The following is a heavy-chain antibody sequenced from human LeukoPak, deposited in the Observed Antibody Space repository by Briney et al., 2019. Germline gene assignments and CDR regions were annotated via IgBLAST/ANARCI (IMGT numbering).Heavy chain of an antibody. Sequence: ASVKLSCTASGYTFTSYAINWVRQATGQGQEWVGCISPNSGNTSYAQTFKGRVTMTRNTSISTAYMELTSLRSDDTAVYYCASTALPIVVVTAAIGSYCYYMDVWGKGTTVTVSS. CDR1: GYTFTSYA. V-gene: IGHV1-8*01. J-gene: IGHJ6*03. D-gene: IGHD2-2*01. CDR2: ISPNSGNT. CDR3: ASTALPIVVVTAAIGSYCYYMDV.